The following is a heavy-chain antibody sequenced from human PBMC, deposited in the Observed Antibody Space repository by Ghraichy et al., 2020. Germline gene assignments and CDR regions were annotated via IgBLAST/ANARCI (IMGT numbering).Heavy chain of an antibody. V-gene: IGHV3-30*01. J-gene: IGHJ4*02. Sequence: GGSRRLSCAASGFTFSSYAMHWVRQAPGKGLEWVALISYDGSNKYYADSVKGRFTISRDNSKNTLYLLMNSLRSEDTAVYYCAREEGSGWSQGTLVTVSS. CDR3: AREEGSG. CDR2: ISYDGSNK. D-gene: IGHD6-19*01. CDR1: GFTFSSYA.